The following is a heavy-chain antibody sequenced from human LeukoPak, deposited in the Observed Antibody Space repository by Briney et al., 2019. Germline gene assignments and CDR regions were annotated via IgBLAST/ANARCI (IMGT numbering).Heavy chain of an antibody. J-gene: IGHJ4*02. Sequence: GGSLRLSCVASGFSFSSYAMSWVRQAPGKGLEWVSAISGSGVSTYSADSVKGRFTISRDTSKNTLYLQMNSLRAEDTAVYYCAKGALRFLEWLFQGDYWGQGTLVTVSS. V-gene: IGHV3-23*01. CDR3: AKGALRFLEWLFQGDY. CDR1: GFSFSSYA. CDR2: ISGSGVST. D-gene: IGHD3-3*01.